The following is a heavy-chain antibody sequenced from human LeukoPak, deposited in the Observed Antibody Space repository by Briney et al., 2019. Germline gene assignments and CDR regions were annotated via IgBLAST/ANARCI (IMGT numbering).Heavy chain of an antibody. J-gene: IGHJ4*02. CDR2: IYYSGST. D-gene: IGHD5-12*01. CDR1: GGSISSYY. V-gene: IGHV4-59*08. CDR3: ARGNAYSGLLYYFDY. Sequence: SETLSLTCTVSGGSISSYYWSWIRQPPGKGLEWIGYIYYSGSTNYNPSLKSRVTIPVETSKNQFSLKLSSVTAADTAVYYCARGNAYSGLLYYFDYWGQGTLVTVSS.